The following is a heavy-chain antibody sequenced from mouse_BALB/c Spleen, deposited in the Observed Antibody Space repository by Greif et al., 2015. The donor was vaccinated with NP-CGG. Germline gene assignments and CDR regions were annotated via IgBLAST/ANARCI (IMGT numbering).Heavy chain of an antibody. J-gene: IGHJ4*01. CDR3: ARNDIYYGYDDGDYYAMDY. V-gene: IGHV2-2*02. CDR1: GFSLTSYG. Sequence: QVQLQQSGPGLVQPSQSLSITCTVSGFSLTSYGVHWVRQSPGKGLEWLGVIWSGGSTDYNAAFISRLSISKDNSKSQVFFKMNSLQANDTAIYYCARNDIYYGYDDGDYYAMDYWGQGTSVTVSS. CDR2: IWSGGST. D-gene: IGHD2-2*01.